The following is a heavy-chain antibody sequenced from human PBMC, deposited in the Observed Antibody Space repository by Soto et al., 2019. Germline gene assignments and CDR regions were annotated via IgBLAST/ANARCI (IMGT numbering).Heavy chain of an antibody. CDR2: IYYSGST. Sequence: QVQLQESGPGLVKPSQTLSLSCTVSGGSISSGGHYWSWIRQHPGKGLEWIGYIYYSGSTFYNPSLKSRVIKLVDTSKNQFSPKLSSVTAADTAVYYCARHTRGITGTHFDPWGQGTLVTVSS. CDR1: GGSISSGGHY. D-gene: IGHD1-7*01. J-gene: IGHJ5*02. CDR3: ARHTRGITGTHFDP. V-gene: IGHV4-31*03.